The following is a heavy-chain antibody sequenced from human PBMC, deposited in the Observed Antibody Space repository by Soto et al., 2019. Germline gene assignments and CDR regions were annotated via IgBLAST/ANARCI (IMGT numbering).Heavy chain of an antibody. V-gene: IGHV1-69*01. Sequence: QVQLVQSGAEVKKPGSSVKVSCKASGGTFSSYAISWVRQAPGQGLEWMRGIIPIFGTANYAQKFQGRVTITEDESKNAAYMEVSSLRSEDTAVYYCAAPGEKLATIQSTYYIYGRDVLGQGITVTDTS. CDR3: AAPGEKLATIQSTYYIYGRDV. J-gene: IGHJ6*02. CDR2: IIPIFGTA. D-gene: IGHD5-12*01. CDR1: GGTFSSYA.